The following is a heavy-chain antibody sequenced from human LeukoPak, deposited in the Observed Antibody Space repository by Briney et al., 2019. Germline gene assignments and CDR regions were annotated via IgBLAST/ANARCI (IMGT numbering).Heavy chain of an antibody. D-gene: IGHD6-13*01. Sequence: SETLSLTCAVYGGSFSGYYWSWIRQPPGKGLKWIGEINHSGSTNYNPSLKSRVTISVDTSKNQFSLKLSSVTAADTAVYYCARLYPLYSSRVGWFDPWGQGTLVTVSS. CDR2: INHSGST. J-gene: IGHJ5*02. CDR1: GGSFSGYY. CDR3: ARLYPLYSSRVGWFDP. V-gene: IGHV4-34*01.